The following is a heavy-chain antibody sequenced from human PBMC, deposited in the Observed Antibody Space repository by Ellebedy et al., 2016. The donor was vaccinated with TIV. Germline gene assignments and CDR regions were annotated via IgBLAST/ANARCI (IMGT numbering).Heavy chain of an antibody. J-gene: IGHJ4*02. CDR2: ISGSGGST. CDR3: AKTIAARPSYYFDY. Sequence: GESLKISCAASGFTFSRYAMSWVRQAPGKGLEWVSGISGSGGSTYYTDSVKGRFSMSRDNSKNTLYLQMNSLRAEDTAVYYCAKTIAARPSYYFDYWGQGTLVTVSS. CDR1: GFTFSRYA. V-gene: IGHV3-23*01. D-gene: IGHD6-6*01.